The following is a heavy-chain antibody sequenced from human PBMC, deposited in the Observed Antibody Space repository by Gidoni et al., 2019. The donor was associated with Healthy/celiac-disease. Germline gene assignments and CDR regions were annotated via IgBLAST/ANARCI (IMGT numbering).Heavy chain of an antibody. CDR2: IKRQTVGETT. D-gene: IGHD3-22*01. CDR3: TRGGYYDSRGYFRDN. Sequence: LTLSCAASGFTFSNAWMNWVRQAPGKGLEWVGRIKRQTVGETTDDAATVKGRFTISRDESKKTLYLKMIRVKTEDAAVCYSTRGGYYDSRGYFRDNWGQGTLVTVSS. J-gene: IGHJ4*02. V-gene: IGHV3-15*07. CDR1: GFTFSNAW.